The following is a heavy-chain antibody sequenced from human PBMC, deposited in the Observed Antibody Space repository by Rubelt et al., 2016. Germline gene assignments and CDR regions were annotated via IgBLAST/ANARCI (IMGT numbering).Heavy chain of an antibody. Sequence: QVQLQGSGPGLVKPSETLSLPCTVSGDSIRKYYWSWIRQPPGKGPEWIGEINHGGSTTYNPSLKSRVTISVATSKTQFSLKVSSGTAADTAVDYCARGRVSSGWYRDYWGQGTLVIVSS. J-gene: IGHJ4*02. CDR2: INHGGST. CDR1: GDSIRKYY. V-gene: IGHV4-59*12. CDR3: ARGRVSSGWYRDY. D-gene: IGHD6-19*01.